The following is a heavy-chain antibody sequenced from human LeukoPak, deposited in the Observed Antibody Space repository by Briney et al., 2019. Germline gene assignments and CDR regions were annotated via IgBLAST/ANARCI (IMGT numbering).Heavy chain of an antibody. V-gene: IGHV4-61*01. CDR2: IYYTGTT. Sequence: SETLSLTCTVSAGSVSNGNYYWSWLRQPPGKALEWIGYIYYTGTTYYIPSLEGRVTISVDTSKNQFSVKLNSVTAADTAVYYCARDACSGGSCYFDYWGQGILVTVSS. CDR3: ARDACSGGSCYFDY. D-gene: IGHD2-15*01. J-gene: IGHJ4*02. CDR1: AGSVSNGNYY.